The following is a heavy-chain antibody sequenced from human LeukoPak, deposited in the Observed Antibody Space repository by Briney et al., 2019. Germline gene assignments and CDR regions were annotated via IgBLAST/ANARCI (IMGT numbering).Heavy chain of an antibody. Sequence: GGSLRLSCAASGFTFSSYAMSWVRQAPGKGLKWVSTITTSDGNTYYADSVKGRFTVSRDNSKNTLFLQMNSLRAEDTAVYYCAKDGGLWVSAHWGDSWGRGTLVTVSS. V-gene: IGHV3-23*01. CDR2: ITTSDGNT. CDR1: GFTFSSYA. CDR3: AKDGGLWVSAHWGDS. D-gene: IGHD7-27*01. J-gene: IGHJ4*02.